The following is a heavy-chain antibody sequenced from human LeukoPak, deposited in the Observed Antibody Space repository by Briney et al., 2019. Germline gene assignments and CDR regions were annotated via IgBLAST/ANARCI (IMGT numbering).Heavy chain of an antibody. CDR3: ARDPITRYCSSTSCYSSRSGMDV. CDR2: ISYDGSNK. CDR1: GFTFSSYA. J-gene: IGHJ6*02. D-gene: IGHD2-2*02. Sequence: GGSLRLSCAASGFTFSSYAMHWGRQAPGKGLEWVAVISYDGSNKYYADSVKGRFTISRDNSKNTLYLQMNSLRAEDTAVYYCARDPITRYCSSTSCYSSRSGMDVWGQGTTVTVSS. V-gene: IGHV3-30-3*01.